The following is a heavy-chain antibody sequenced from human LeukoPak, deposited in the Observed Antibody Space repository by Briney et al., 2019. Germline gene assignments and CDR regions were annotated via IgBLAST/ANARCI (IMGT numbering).Heavy chain of an antibody. CDR2: TYYRCRWFN. Sequence: SQTLSLTCAISGDSISSNSATWNWIRQSPSRGLEWLGRTYYRCRWFNDYTVSVKSRMTINPDTSKNQFSLQLKSVTPEDTAVYYCARGHENYYHVFDVWGKGTTVTVSS. V-gene: IGHV6-1*01. CDR3: ARGHENYYHVFDV. J-gene: IGHJ6*04. CDR1: GDSISSNSAT.